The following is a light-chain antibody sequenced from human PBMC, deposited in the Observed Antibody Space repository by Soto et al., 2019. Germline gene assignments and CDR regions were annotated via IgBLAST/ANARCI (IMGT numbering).Light chain of an antibody. CDR2: GAS. CDR1: QSVGSN. V-gene: IGKV3-15*01. J-gene: IGKJ1*01. Sequence: EIVMTQSPATLSVSPGERATLSCRASQSVGSNLAWYQQKPGQAPRLLIYGASTRATGIPARFSGSGSGTEFTLTISSLQSEDFAVYYCHQCDNWLRTFGQGTKVDIK. CDR3: HQCDNWLRT.